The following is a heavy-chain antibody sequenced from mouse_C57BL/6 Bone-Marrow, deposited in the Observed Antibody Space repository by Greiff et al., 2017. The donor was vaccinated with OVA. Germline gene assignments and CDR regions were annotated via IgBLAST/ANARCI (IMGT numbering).Heavy chain of an antibody. V-gene: IGHV1-63*01. CDR1: GYTFTNYW. CDR2: IYPGGGYT. CDR3: ARDGGNYGGAMDY. Sequence: VKLMESGAELVRPGTSVKMSCKASGYTFTNYWIGWAKQRPGHGLEWIGDIYPGGGYTNYNEKFKGKATLTADKSSSTAYMQFSSLTSEDSAIYYCARDGGNYGGAMDYWGQGTSVTVSS. J-gene: IGHJ4*01. D-gene: IGHD2-1*01.